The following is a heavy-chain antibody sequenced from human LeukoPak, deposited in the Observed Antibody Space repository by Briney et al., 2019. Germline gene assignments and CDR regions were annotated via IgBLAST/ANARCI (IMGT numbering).Heavy chain of an antibody. D-gene: IGHD3-22*01. CDR3: AINYYDSSAYALHY. CDR1: RFTFSDFG. V-gene: IGHV3-33*01. J-gene: IGHJ4*02. Sequence: GGSLRLSCAGSRFTFSDFGMHWVRQAPGKGLEWVAVIWHDGTKRHYAESVKGRFAISRDDSRNTLYLQMNSLRADDTAVYYCAINYYDSSAYALHYWGQGTLVTASS. CDR2: IWHDGTKR.